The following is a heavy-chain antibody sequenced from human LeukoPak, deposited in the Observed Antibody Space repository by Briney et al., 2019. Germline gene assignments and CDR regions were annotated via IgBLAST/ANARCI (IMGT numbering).Heavy chain of an antibody. V-gene: IGHV4-39*01. CDR1: GGSISSSSYY. CDR3: ASTYGSGSFYFDF. CDR2: IYYSGST. Sequence: SVTLSLTCTVSGGSISSSSYYWGWIRQPPGKGLEWIGSIYYSGSTYYNPSLKSRVTISVDTSKNQFSLKLSSVTAADTAVYYCASTYGSGSFYFDFWGQGTLVTVPS. J-gene: IGHJ4*02. D-gene: IGHD3-10*01.